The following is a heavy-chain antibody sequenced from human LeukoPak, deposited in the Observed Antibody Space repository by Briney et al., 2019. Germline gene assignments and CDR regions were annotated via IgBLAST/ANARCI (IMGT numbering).Heavy chain of an antibody. CDR3: ARLSGARIAAAGLFDY. CDR1: GGSISSYY. J-gene: IGHJ4*02. CDR2: IYYSGST. D-gene: IGHD6-13*01. Sequence: PSETLSLTCTVSGGSISSYYWSWIRQPPGKGLEWIGYIYYSGSTNYNPSLKTRVTISVDTSKNQFSLKLSSVTAADTAVYYCARLSGARIAAAGLFDYWGQGTLATVSS. V-gene: IGHV4-59*08.